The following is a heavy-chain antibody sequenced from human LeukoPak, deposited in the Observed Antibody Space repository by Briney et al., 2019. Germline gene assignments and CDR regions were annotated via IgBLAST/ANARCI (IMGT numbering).Heavy chain of an antibody. CDR1: GGTFSSYA. CDR2: IIPIFGTA. CDR3: ARGGDAYDYGDYVASY. V-gene: IGHV1-69*13. Sequence: SVKVSCKASGGTFSSYAISWVRQAPGQGLEWMGGIIPIFGTANYAQKFQGRVTITADESTSTAYMELSSLRSEDTAVYYCARGGDAYDYGDYVASYWGQGTLVTVSS. J-gene: IGHJ4*02. D-gene: IGHD4-17*01.